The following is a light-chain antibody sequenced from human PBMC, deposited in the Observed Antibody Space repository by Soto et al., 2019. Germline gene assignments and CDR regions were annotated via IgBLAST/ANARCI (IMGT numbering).Light chain of an antibody. CDR1: QSISSY. J-gene: IGKJ1*01. V-gene: IGKV1-39*01. Sequence: DIQMTQSPSSLSASVGDRVTITCRASQSISSYLNWYQQKPGKAPKLLIYAASSLQSGVPSRFSGSGPGTDFTLTISSLQTEDFAPYYCQQSYSIQWTFGKGTKVEIK. CDR3: QQSYSIQWT. CDR2: AAS.